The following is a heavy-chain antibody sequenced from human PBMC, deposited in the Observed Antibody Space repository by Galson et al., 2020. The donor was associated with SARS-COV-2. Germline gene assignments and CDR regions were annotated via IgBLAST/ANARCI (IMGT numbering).Heavy chain of an antibody. D-gene: IGHD2-8*01. CDR3: ARPTPVYWAHYYHYMDV. CDR1: GESFSNYY. V-gene: IGHV4-34*01. CDR2: IDDSGTT. J-gene: IGHJ6*03. Sequence: SETLSLTCAVYGESFSNYYWTWIRQSPGKGLEWLGEIDDSGTTNYAPSLKSRLTLSVDPSKNQFSLRLSSVTAADTAVYYCARPTPVYWAHYYHYMDVWGKGTTVTVSS.